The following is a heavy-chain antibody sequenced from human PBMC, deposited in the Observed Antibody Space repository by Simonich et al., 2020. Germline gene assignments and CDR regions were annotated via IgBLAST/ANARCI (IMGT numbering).Heavy chain of an antibody. Sequence: QVQLVQSGAEVKKPGASVKVSCKASGYTFTGYYMHWVRQAPGQGLEWRGRINPKRGGTNYAQKFQGRVTMTRDTSISTAYMELSRLRSDDTAVYDCARDTFLGYCSSTSCYDAFDIWGQGTMVTVSS. V-gene: IGHV1-2*06. CDR1: GYTFTGYY. J-gene: IGHJ3*02. D-gene: IGHD2-2*01. CDR2: INPKRGGT. CDR3: ARDTFLGYCSSTSCYDAFDI.